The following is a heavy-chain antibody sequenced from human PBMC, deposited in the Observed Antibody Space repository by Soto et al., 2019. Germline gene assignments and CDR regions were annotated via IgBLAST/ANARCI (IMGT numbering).Heavy chain of an antibody. CDR1: GGTFSSYT. J-gene: IGHJ3*02. V-gene: IGHV1-69*02. CDR3: ASFIAVAGRDAFDI. CDR2: IIPILGIA. D-gene: IGHD6-19*01. Sequence: SVKVSCKASGGTFSSYTISWVRQAPGQGLEWKGRIIPILGIANYAQKFQGRVTITADKSTSTAYMELSSLRSEDTAVYYCASFIAVAGRDAFDIWGQGTMVTVSS.